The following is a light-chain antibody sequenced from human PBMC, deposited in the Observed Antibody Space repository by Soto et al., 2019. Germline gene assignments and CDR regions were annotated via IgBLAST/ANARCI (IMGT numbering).Light chain of an antibody. Sequence: DIQMTQSPSSLSASVGDRVTITCRASQSINNYVNWYQQKPGKAPNLLIYDASTLQSRVPSRFSGSGSGTDFTLTLSSLQPEDFATYYCQQSYNIPRTFRQGTKVEIK. J-gene: IGKJ1*01. V-gene: IGKV1-39*01. CDR2: DAS. CDR1: QSINNY. CDR3: QQSYNIPRT.